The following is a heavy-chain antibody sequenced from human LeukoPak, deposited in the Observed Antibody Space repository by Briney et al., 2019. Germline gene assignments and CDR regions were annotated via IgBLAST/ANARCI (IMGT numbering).Heavy chain of an antibody. CDR2: IIPIFGTA. CDR1: GGTFNIHA. CDR3: SRERAAAGGGDY. J-gene: IGHJ4*02. V-gene: IGHV1-69*01. D-gene: IGHD6-13*01. Sequence: SSVKVSCKTSGGTFNIHAINWVRQAPGQGLEWMGVIIPIFGTANYGQKFVGRVTITADESTSTAYTEMNSLTSEDTAVYYCSRERAAAGGGDYWGQGTLVTVSS.